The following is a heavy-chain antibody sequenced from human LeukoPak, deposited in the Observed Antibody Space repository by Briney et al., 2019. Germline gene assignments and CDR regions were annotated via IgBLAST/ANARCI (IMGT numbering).Heavy chain of an antibody. J-gene: IGHJ4*02. CDR1: GYTFTGYY. V-gene: IGHV1-2*04. CDR3: ARSPPPAYYYDSSGYAIDY. Sequence: APVKVSCKASGYTFTGYYMHWVRQAPGQGLEWMGWINPNSGGTNYAQKFQGWVTMTRDTSISTAYMELSRLRSDDTAVYYCARSPPPAYYYDSSGYAIDYWGQGTPVTVSS. D-gene: IGHD3-22*01. CDR2: INPNSGGT.